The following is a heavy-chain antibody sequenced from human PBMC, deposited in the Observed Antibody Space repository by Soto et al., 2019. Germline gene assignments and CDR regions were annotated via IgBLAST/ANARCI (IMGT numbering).Heavy chain of an antibody. Sequence: QVQLVQSGAEVKKPGASVKVSCKASGYTFTSYGISWVRQAPGQGLEWMGWISACNGNTNYAQKLQGRVTMTTDTSTSTAYMELRSLRSDDTAVYYCARVVAAAGTKGRAFDIWGQGTMVTVSS. CDR3: ARVVAAAGTKGRAFDI. CDR2: ISACNGNT. CDR1: GYTFTSYG. J-gene: IGHJ3*02. V-gene: IGHV1-18*01. D-gene: IGHD6-13*01.